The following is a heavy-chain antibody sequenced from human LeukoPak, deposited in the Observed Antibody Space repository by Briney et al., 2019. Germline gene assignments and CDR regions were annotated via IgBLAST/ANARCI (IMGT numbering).Heavy chain of an antibody. D-gene: IGHD6-19*01. CDR1: GGTFSSYA. Sequence: SVKVSCKASGGTFSSYAISWVRQAPGQGLEWMGGIIPIFGTANYAQKFQGRVTITADKSTSTAYMELSSLRSEDTAVYYCARGSSGWYPRPNYYYYYMDVWGKGTTVTVSS. CDR3: ARGSSGWYPRPNYYYYYMDV. CDR2: IIPIFGTA. V-gene: IGHV1-69*06. J-gene: IGHJ6*03.